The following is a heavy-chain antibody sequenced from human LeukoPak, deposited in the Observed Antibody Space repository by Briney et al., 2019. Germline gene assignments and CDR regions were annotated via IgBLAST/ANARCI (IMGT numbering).Heavy chain of an antibody. D-gene: IGHD2-21*02. Sequence: AASVKVSCNASGYTFTNYYIHWVRQAPGQGLEWMGWINPNSGGRNFAQKFQGRGTMTRDTSISIAYMELSRLTSDDTAVYYCARVARNAYCGGDCYSYVHWGQGTLVTVSS. CDR1: GYTFTNYY. CDR3: ARVARNAYCGGDCYSYVH. CDR2: INPNSGGR. J-gene: IGHJ4*02. V-gene: IGHV1-2*02.